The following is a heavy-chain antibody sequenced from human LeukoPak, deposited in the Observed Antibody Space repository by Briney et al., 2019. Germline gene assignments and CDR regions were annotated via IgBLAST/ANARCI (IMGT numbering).Heavy chain of an antibody. V-gene: IGHV4-59*08. CDR2: IYYSGST. D-gene: IGHD6-13*01. J-gene: IGHJ3*01. CDR3: ARNLAVGYSSWFDALDV. CDR1: GGSLSNYY. Sequence: SETLSLTCSVSGGSLSNYYWTWIRQSPGKGLEWIGNIYYSGSTNYNSSLKSRVTISVGPSKNQLPLILSSVTAADTAVYYCARNLAVGYSSWFDALDVWGQGTMVTVSS.